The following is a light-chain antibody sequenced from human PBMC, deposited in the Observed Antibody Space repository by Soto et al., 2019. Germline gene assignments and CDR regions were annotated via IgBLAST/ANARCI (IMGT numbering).Light chain of an antibody. CDR2: AAS. CDR1: QSINSY. V-gene: IGKV1-39*01. J-gene: IGKJ1*01. Sequence: DIQMTQSPSSLSAFVGDRVTITCRASQSINSYLNWYQQKPGKAPQLLIYAASSLQSGVPERFSGSGSGTDFTLSISSLQPEDFATYYCQQSYSIPRTFGKGTKVQ. CDR3: QQSYSIPRT.